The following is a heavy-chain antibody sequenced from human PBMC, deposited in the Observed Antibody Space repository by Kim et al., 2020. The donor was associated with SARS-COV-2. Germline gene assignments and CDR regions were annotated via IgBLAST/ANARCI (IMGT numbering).Heavy chain of an antibody. CDR3: TKYIGRNPFDY. D-gene: IGHD1-26*01. Sequence: ASVKVSCKASGYTFTSYFMHWVRQAPGQGLEWMGIINTSDGITNYAQKFQGRVTMTRDTSTSTVYMELSSLRSEDTAVYYCTKYIGRNPFDYWGQGTLVTVSS. J-gene: IGHJ4*02. CDR1: GYTFTSYF. V-gene: IGHV1-46*01. CDR2: INTSDGIT.